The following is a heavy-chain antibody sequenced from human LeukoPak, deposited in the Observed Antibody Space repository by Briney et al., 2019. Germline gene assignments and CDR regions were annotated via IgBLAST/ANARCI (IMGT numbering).Heavy chain of an antibody. D-gene: IGHD3-10*01. V-gene: IGHV4-61*01. J-gene: IGHJ4*02. CDR2: IYYSGST. CDR1: GASVSSGSYY. CDR3: ARISIYGSGSFNIDY. Sequence: PSETLSLTCTVSGASVSSGSYYWSWIRQPPGKGLEWIGYIYYSGSTYYNPSPKSRVTISVDTSKNQFSLKLSSVTAADTAMYYCARISIYGSGSFNIDYWGQGTLVTVSS.